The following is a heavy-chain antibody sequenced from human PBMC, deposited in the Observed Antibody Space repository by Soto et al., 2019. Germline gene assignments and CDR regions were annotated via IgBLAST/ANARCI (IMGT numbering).Heavy chain of an antibody. V-gene: IGHV3-74*03. Sequence: EVQLVESGGGLAQPGGSLRLSCAASGFTLSSYWMHWVRQAPGKGPVWVSRIKSDGSTTTYADSVKGRFTISGDNARNTLYLQMTSLRAEDTAVYYCARAQLLPDEAFELWGQGTLVTVSS. CDR1: GFTLSSYW. J-gene: IGHJ3*01. D-gene: IGHD2-15*01. CDR2: IKSDGSTT. CDR3: ARAQLLPDEAFEL.